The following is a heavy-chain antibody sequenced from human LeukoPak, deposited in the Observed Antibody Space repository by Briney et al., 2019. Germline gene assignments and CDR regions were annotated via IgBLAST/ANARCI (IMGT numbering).Heavy chain of an antibody. CDR3: ARRMYGSSLDY. J-gene: IGHJ4*02. V-gene: IGHV4-59*08. Sequence: PSETLSLTCTLSGGSISNYYWSWIRQPPGKGLEWIAFIYYSGSTTYNPSLKSRVTISVDTSKNQFYLKLSSVTAADTAVYYCARRMYGSSLDYWGQGTLVTVSS. D-gene: IGHD6-6*01. CDR2: IYYSGST. CDR1: GGSISNYY.